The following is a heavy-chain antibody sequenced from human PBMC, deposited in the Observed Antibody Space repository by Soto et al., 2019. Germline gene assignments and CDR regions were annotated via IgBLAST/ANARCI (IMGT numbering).Heavy chain of an antibody. CDR1: GFTFSDHG. CDR3: AKQFDLGGLEDY. Sequence: QVQLVESGGGMVQPGTSLRLSCAASGFTFSDHGMHWVRQAPGKGLEWVAVISHDGNSKYYGDSVKGRFTVSRDNSNNMAYLQMNSLRLEDTAMYYCAKQFDLGGLEDYWGQGTLVTVSS. D-gene: IGHD1-1*01. CDR2: ISHDGNSK. J-gene: IGHJ4*02. V-gene: IGHV3-30*18.